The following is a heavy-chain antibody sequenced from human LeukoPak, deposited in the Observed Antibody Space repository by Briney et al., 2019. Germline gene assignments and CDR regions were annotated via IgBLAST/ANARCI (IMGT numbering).Heavy chain of an antibody. CDR2: INSDGNNI. J-gene: IGHJ4*02. V-gene: IGHV3-11*04. CDR1: GFTFSDHF. CDR3: ATSRVFDF. Sequence: KPGGSLRLSCVTSGFTFSDHFMNWIRQAPGKGPEWLSFINSDGNNIYYRDSVKGRFTISRDNAKKTLYLEMNNLRVDDTAIYYCATSRVFDFWGQGTLVAVSS.